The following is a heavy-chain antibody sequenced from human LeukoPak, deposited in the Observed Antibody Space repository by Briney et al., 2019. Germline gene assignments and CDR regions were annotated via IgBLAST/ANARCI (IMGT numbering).Heavy chain of an antibody. CDR2: FDPEDGET. D-gene: IGHD5-18*01. Sequence: GASVKVSCKVSGYTLTELSMHWVRQAPGKGLEWMGGFDPEDGETIYAQKFQGRVTMTEDTSTDTAYMELSSLRSEDTAVYYCATWGFSSPPLAEFDYWGQGTLVTVSS. V-gene: IGHV1-24*01. J-gene: IGHJ4*02. CDR1: GYTLTELS. CDR3: ATWGFSSPPLAEFDY.